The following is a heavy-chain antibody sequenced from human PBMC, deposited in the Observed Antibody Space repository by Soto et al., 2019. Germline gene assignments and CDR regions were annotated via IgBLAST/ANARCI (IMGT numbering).Heavy chain of an antibody. V-gene: IGHV3-48*02. CDR3: ARDRSSGWHQMGYFDY. CDR2: ISSSSSTI. CDR1: GFTFSSYS. Sequence: PGGSLRLSCAASGFTFSSYSMNWVRQAPGKGLEWVSYISSSSSTIYYADSVKGRFTISRDNAKNSLYLQMNSLRDEDTAVYYCARDRSSGWHQMGYFDYWGQGTLVTVSS. J-gene: IGHJ4*02. D-gene: IGHD6-19*01.